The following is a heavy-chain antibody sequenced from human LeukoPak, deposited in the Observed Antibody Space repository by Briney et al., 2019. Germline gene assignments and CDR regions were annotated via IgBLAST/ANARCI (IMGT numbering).Heavy chain of an antibody. CDR1: GYTFTSYG. CDR3: ARTAYYYDSSGYSHRYYYYYMDV. J-gene: IGHJ6*03. D-gene: IGHD3-22*01. V-gene: IGHV1-18*01. CDR2: ISAYNGNT. Sequence: ASVKVSCKASGYTFTSYGIGWVRQAPGQGLEWMGWISAYNGNTNYAQKLQGRVTMTTDTSTSTAYMELRSLRSDDTAVYYCARTAYYYDSSGYSHRYYYYYMDVWGKGTTVTVSS.